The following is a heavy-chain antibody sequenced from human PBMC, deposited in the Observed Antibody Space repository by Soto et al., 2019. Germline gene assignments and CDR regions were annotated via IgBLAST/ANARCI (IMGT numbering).Heavy chain of an antibody. Sequence: SETLSLTCTVSGGSISSYYWSWIRQPPGKGLEWIGYIYYSGSTNYNPSLKSRVTISVDTSKNQFSLKLSSVTAADTAVYYCARATHVTIFGRFDPWGQGTLVTVS. V-gene: IGHV4-59*01. CDR1: GGSISSYY. J-gene: IGHJ5*02. D-gene: IGHD3-3*01. CDR2: IYYSGST. CDR3: ARATHVTIFGRFDP.